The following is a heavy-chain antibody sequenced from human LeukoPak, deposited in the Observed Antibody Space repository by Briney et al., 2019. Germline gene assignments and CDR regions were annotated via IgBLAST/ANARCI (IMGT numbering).Heavy chain of an antibody. CDR1: GFTFSSYG. J-gene: IGHJ4*02. CDR3: AKDLAPARWLQWPFGY. Sequence: GGSLRLSCAASGFTFSSYGMHWVRQAPGKGLEWVAVISYDGSNKYYADSVKGRFTISRDNSKNTLYLQMNSLRAEDTAVYYCAKDLAPARWLQWPFGYWGQGTLVTVSS. V-gene: IGHV3-30*18. CDR2: ISYDGSNK. D-gene: IGHD5-24*01.